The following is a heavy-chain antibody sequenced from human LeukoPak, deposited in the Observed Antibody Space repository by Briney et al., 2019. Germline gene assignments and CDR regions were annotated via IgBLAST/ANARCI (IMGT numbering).Heavy chain of an antibody. V-gene: IGHV4-61*02. CDR1: GGSISSGSYY. CDR2: IYTSGST. Sequence: PSETLSLTCTVSGGSISSGSYYWSWIRQPAGKGLEWIGRIYTSGSTNYNPSLKSRVTISVDTSKNQFSLKLSSVTAADTAVHYCARDPIVVVITGGAFDIWGQGTMVTVSS. J-gene: IGHJ3*02. CDR3: ARDPIVVVITGGAFDI. D-gene: IGHD3-22*01.